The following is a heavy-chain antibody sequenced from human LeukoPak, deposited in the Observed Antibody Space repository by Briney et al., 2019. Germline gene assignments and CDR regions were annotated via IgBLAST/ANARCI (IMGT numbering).Heavy chain of an antibody. Sequence: ASVKVSCKASGYTFTSCDINWVRQATGQGLEWMGWMNPNSGNTGYGQSFQGRITMTRDISIGTAYMELSNLTSEDTAIYYCTRSPPSTGYDRFDTWGQGTLVTVSS. D-gene: IGHD5-12*01. CDR2: MNPNSGNT. V-gene: IGHV1-8*01. CDR1: GYTFTSCD. CDR3: TRSPPSTGYDRFDT. J-gene: IGHJ4*02.